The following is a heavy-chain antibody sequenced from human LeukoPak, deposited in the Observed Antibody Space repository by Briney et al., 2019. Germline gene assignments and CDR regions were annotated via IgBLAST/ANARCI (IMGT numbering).Heavy chain of an antibody. Sequence: SXXXSLTXTVSGGSISSSSYYWGWVRQPPGKGLEWSGSXYYSGSTYYNPSRKSRVTIYVDTSKTQFSLKLSSVTAADTAVYYCARGRQQLVRTQYYYYGMDVWGQGTTVTVSS. CDR3: ARGRQQLVRTQYYYYGMDV. CDR2: XYYSGST. V-gene: IGHV4-39*01. CDR1: GGSISSSSYY. J-gene: IGHJ6*02. D-gene: IGHD6-13*01.